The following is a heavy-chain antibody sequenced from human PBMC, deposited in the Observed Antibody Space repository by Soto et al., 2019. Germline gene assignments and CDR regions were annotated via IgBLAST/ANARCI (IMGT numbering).Heavy chain of an antibody. D-gene: IGHD2-21*01. CDR3: ARLGAYYQSLDP. J-gene: IGHJ5*02. CDR2: INAGNGNT. V-gene: IGHV1-3*01. CDR1: GYTFTSYA. Sequence: ASVKVSCKASGYTFTSYAMLWVRQAPGQRLEWMGWINAGNGNTKYAQKLQGRVTMTTDTSKSQISLRLTSVTAADTAVYYCARLGAYYQSLDPWGPGTLVTVSS.